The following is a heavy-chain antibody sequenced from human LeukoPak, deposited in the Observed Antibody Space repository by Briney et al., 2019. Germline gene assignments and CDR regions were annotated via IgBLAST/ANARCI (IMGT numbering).Heavy chain of an antibody. D-gene: IGHD2-2*01. CDR2: IYYSGST. CDR3: ARSIIVVVPAAPSYYYYGMDV. CDR1: GGSISSGDYY. Sequence: SQTLSLTCTVSGGSISSGDYYWSWIRQPPGKGLEWIGYIYYSGSTYYNPSLKSRATISVDTSKNQFSLKLSSVTAADTAVYYCARSIIVVVPAAPSYYYYGMDVWGQGTTVTVSS. V-gene: IGHV4-30-4*01. J-gene: IGHJ6*02.